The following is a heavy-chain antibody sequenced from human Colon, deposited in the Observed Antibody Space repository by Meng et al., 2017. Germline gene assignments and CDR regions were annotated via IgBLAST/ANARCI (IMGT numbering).Heavy chain of an antibody. J-gene: IGHJ4*02. Sequence: QVQRWESAPGLLKPAWTPPLTCHSSVHSVSSYSWWTYVRQPPEKALECIGEINRQGNTNYNPSLKSRVTMSVDKSKNQVSLNVSSVTAAHTAVYYCARVHNWQWPRELDYWGQGTLVTVSS. D-gene: IGHD6-19*01. CDR3: ARVHNWQWPRELDY. V-gene: IGHV4-4*02. CDR2: INRQGNT. CDR1: VHSVSSYSW.